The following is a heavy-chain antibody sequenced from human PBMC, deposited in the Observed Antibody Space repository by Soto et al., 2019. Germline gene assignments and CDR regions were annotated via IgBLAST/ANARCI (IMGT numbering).Heavy chain of an antibody. J-gene: IGHJ3*02. CDR2: IWYDGSNK. CDR3: ARDPRPIVVMTAGAFDI. V-gene: IGHV3-33*01. Sequence: QVQLVESGGGVVQPGRSLRLSCAASGFTFSSYGMHWVRQAPGKGLEWVAVIWYDGSNKYYADSVKGRFTISRDNSKNTLYLQMNSLRAEDTAVYYCARDPRPIVVMTAGAFDIWGQGTMVTVSS. D-gene: IGHD2-21*02. CDR1: GFTFSSYG.